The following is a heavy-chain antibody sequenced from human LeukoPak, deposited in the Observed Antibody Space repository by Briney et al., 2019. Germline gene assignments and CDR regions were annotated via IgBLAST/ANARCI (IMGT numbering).Heavy chain of an antibody. J-gene: IGHJ5*02. CDR3: AKAEYCSGGSCFPNNWFDP. CDR1: GFTFSSYG. CDR2: ISYDGSNK. V-gene: IGHV3-30*18. Sequence: PGRSLRLSCAASGFTFSSYGMHWVRQAPGKGLEWVAVISYDGSNKYYADSVKGRFTISRDNSKNTPYLQMNSLRAEDTAVYYCAKAEYCSGGSCFPNNWFDPWGQGTLVTVSS. D-gene: IGHD2-15*01.